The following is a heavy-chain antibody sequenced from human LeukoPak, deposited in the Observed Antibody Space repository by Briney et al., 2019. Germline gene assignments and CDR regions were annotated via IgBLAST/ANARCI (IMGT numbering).Heavy chain of an antibody. J-gene: IGHJ4*02. Sequence: PSGTLSFTCTVSGGSFSSGSYYWSWIRQPPGKGLEWMGYIHYSGSTNYNPSLKSRVTISVDTSKNQFSLKLSSVTAADTAVYYCASEDCSGGSGYARKAPHWGYWGQGTLVTDSS. CDR2: IHYSGST. D-gene: IGHD2-15*01. CDR1: GGSFSSGSYY. CDR3: ASEDCSGGSGYARKAPHWGY. V-gene: IGHV4-61*01.